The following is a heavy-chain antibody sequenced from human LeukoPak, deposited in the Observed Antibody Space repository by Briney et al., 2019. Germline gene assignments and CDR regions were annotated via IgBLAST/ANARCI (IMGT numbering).Heavy chain of an antibody. CDR1: GYTFTSYD. CDR3: ARAIAAAGNENFDY. Sequence: ASVKVSCKVSGYTFTSYDINWVRQATGQGLEWMGWMNPNSGNTGYAQKFQGRVTMTRNTSISTAYMELSSLRSEDTAVYYRARAIAAAGNENFDYWGQGTLVTVSS. V-gene: IGHV1-8*01. J-gene: IGHJ4*02. CDR2: MNPNSGNT. D-gene: IGHD6-13*01.